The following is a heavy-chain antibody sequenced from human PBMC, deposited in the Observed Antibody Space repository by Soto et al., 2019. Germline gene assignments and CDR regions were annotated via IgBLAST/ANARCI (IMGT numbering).Heavy chain of an antibody. CDR3: ARASFSGAADNYGMDV. D-gene: IGHD3-10*01. CDR2: ISSSSSYI. V-gene: IGHV3-21*01. CDR1: GFTFSSYS. Sequence: GGSLRLSCAASGFTFSSYSMNWVRQAPGKGLEWVSSISSSSSYIYYADSVKGRFTISRDNAKNSLYLQMNSLRAEDTAVYYCARASFSGAADNYGMDVWGQGTTVTVSS. J-gene: IGHJ6*02.